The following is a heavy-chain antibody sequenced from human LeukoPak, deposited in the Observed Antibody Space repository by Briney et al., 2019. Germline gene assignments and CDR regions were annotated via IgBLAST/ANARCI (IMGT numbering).Heavy chain of an antibody. CDR2: ISSSSSYI. J-gene: IGHJ4*02. D-gene: IGHD4-17*01. V-gene: IGHV3-21*01. CDR3: ARAGYDYGDPGEVLLDY. CDR1: GFTFSSYS. Sequence: PGGSLRLSCAASGFTFSSYSMNWVRQAPGKGLEWVSSISSSSSYIYYADSVKGRFTISRDNAKNSLYLQMNSLRAEDTAVCYCARAGYDYGDPGEVLLDYWGQGTLVTVSS.